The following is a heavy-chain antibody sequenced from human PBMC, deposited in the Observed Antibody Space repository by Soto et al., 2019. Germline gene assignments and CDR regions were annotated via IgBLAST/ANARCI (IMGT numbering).Heavy chain of an antibody. CDR1: GYSFTSYW. J-gene: IGHJ4*02. Sequence: GESLKISCKGSGYSFTSYWIGWVRQMPGKGLEWMGIIYPGDSDTRYSPSFQGQVTISADKSISTAYLQWSSLKASDTAMYYCARRASMVRGVRYFDYWGQGTLVTVSS. CDR2: IYPGDSDT. D-gene: IGHD3-10*01. V-gene: IGHV5-51*01. CDR3: ARRASMVRGVRYFDY.